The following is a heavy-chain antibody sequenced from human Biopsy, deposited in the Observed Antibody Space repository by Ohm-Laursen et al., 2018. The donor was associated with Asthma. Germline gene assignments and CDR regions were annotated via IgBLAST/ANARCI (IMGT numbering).Heavy chain of an antibody. CDR2: ISVYNGNT. J-gene: IGHJ6*02. Sequence: GASVKVSCKTSGYTFNSAGITWARQAPGQGREWLGWISVYNGNTKVAQKLQDRVTMITDTSTSTAYMELRSVRSDDTAVYFCARAVDYSHYYGIDVWGQGTTVTVS. D-gene: IGHD3-10*01. CDR1: GYTFNSAG. V-gene: IGHV1-18*01. CDR3: ARAVDYSHYYGIDV.